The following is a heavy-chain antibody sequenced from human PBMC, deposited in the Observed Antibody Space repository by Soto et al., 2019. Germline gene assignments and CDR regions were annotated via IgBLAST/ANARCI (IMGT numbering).Heavy chain of an antibody. CDR2: IWYDGSNK. Sequence: LRLSCAASGFTFSSYGMHWVRQAPGKGLEWVAVIWYDGSNKYYADSVKGRFTISRDNSKNTLYLQMNSLRAEDTAVYYCARDFSSSILYYYGMDVCGQGTTVTVSS. J-gene: IGHJ6*02. V-gene: IGHV3-33*01. D-gene: IGHD6-6*01. CDR3: ARDFSSSILYYYGMDV. CDR1: GFTFSSYG.